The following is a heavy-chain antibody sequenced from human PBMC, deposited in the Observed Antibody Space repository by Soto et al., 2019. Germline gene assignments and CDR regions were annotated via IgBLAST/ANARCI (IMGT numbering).Heavy chain of an antibody. CDR2: IYYSGST. CDR3: ASDRVVAARPGWFDP. J-gene: IGHJ5*02. V-gene: IGHV4-59*01. D-gene: IGHD6-6*01. Sequence: SETLSLTCTVSGGSISSYYWSWIRQPPGKGLEWIGYIYYSGSTNYNPSLKSRVTISVDTSKNQFSLKLSSVTAADTAVYYCASDRVVAARPGWFDPWGQGTMV. CDR1: GGSISSYY.